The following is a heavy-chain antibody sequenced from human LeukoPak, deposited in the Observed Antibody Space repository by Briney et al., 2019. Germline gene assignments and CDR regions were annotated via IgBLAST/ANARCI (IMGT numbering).Heavy chain of an antibody. CDR2: ISAYNGNT. Sequence: ASVKVSCKASGYTFTSYGISWVRQAPGQGLEWMGWISAYNGNTNYAQKLQGRVTMTTDTSTSTAYMELRSLRPDDTAVYYCARNKEVYSSSWYNWFDPWGQGTLVTVSS. CDR3: ARNKEVYSSSWYNWFDP. J-gene: IGHJ5*02. CDR1: GYTFTSYG. V-gene: IGHV1-18*01. D-gene: IGHD6-13*01.